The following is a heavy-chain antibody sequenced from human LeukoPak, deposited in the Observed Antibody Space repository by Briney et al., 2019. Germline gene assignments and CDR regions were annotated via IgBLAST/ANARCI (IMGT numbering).Heavy chain of an antibody. CDR2: FDPEDGET. CDR3: ASITMVRGVILLGRGPFDP. V-gene: IGHV1-24*01. Sequence: ASVKVSCKVSGYTLTELSMHWVRQAPGKGLEWMGGFDPEDGETIYAQKFQGRVTMTEDTSTDTAYMELSSLRSEDTAVYYCASITMVRGVILLGRGPFDPWGQGTLVTVSS. J-gene: IGHJ5*02. CDR1: GYTLTELS. D-gene: IGHD3-10*01.